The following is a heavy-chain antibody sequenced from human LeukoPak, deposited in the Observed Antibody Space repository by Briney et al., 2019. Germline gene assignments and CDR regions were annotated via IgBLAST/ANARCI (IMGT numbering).Heavy chain of an antibody. CDR1: GYTFTGYY. CDR2: INPNSGGT. V-gene: IGHV1-2*04. D-gene: IGHD3-10*01. CDR3: ARDYGSGSLHY. J-gene: IGHJ4*02. Sequence: ASVKVSCKASGYTFTGYYMHWVRQAPGQGLEWMGWINPNSGGTNYAQKFQGWVTMTRDTSISTAYMELSSLTSEDTAVYYCARDYGSGSLHYWGQGTLVTVSS.